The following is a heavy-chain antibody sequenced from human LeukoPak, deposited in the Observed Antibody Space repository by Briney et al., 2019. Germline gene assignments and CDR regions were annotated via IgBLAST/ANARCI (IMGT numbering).Heavy chain of an antibody. CDR1: GYTFXSYG. J-gene: IGHJ5*02. CDR3: ARKTVVVPAAMSSWFDP. V-gene: IGHV1-18*01. D-gene: IGHD2-2*01. CDR2: XSAYNGNT. Sequence: SXXXXGYTFXSYGXXXVRQXPGXXLXXMGXXSAYNGNTNYAQKLQGRVTMTTDTSTSTAYMELRSLRSDDTAVYYCARKTVVVPAAMSSWFDPWGQGTLVTVSS.